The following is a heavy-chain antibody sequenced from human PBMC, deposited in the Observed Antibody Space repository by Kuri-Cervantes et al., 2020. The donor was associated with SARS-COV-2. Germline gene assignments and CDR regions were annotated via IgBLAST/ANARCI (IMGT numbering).Heavy chain of an antibody. J-gene: IGHJ5*02. D-gene: IGHD2-15*01. Sequence: GESLKISCAASGFTFSSYSMNWVRQAPGKGLEWVSYISSSGSTIYYADSVKGRFTISRDNAKNSLYLQMNSLRDEDTAVYYCARDGHYCSGGSCYPNWFDPWGQGTLVTVSS. V-gene: IGHV3-48*02. CDR2: ISSSGSTI. CDR3: ARDGHYCSGGSCYPNWFDP. CDR1: GFTFSSYS.